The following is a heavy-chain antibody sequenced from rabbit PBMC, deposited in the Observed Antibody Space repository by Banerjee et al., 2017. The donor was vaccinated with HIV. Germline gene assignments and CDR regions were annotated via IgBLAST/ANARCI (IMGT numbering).Heavy chain of an antibody. Sequence: QSLEESGGDLVKPGASLTLTCKASGFSFSSGYYMCWVRQAPGKGLEWIACIYNGDGSTYYANWAKGRFTISKTSSTTVTLQMTSLTAADTATYFCARDLYAGYTGYGYAGFNLWGPGTLVTVS. J-gene: IGHJ4*01. CDR2: IYNGDGST. D-gene: IGHD6-1*01. V-gene: IGHV1S40*01. CDR1: GFSFSSGYY. CDR3: ARDLYAGYTGYGYAGFNL.